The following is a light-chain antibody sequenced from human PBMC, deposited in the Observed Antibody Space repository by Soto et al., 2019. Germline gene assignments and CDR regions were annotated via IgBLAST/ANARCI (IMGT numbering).Light chain of an antibody. V-gene: IGLV1-47*01. CDR3: AAWDDSLSGRV. J-gene: IGLJ3*02. CDR2: RNN. CDR1: SSNIGSNY. Sequence: QSVLTQPPSASGTPGQRVTISCSGSSSNIGSNYVYWYQQLPGTAPKLLIYRNNQRPSGVPDRFSGSKSGTSASLAISGLRSEEEADDYCAAWDDSLSGRVFGGGTKLTVL.